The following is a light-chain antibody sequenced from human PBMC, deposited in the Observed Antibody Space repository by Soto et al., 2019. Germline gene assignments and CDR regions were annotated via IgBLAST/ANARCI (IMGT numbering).Light chain of an antibody. Sequence: EIVLTQSPATLSLSPGGRGHLXGRTSQSVSSYLAWYQQKPGQAPRLLIYDASNRATGIPARFSGSGSGTDFTLTISSLEPEDFAVYYCQQRSNWPLLTFGQGTRLEIK. J-gene: IGKJ5*01. CDR1: QSVSSY. CDR3: QQRSNWPLLT. CDR2: DAS. V-gene: IGKV3-11*01.